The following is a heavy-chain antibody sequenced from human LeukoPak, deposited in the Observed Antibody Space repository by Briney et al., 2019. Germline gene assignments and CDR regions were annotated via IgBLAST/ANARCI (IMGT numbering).Heavy chain of an antibody. J-gene: IGHJ4*02. Sequence: SVKVSCKASGGTFSSYAISWVRQAPGQGLEWMGGIIPIFGTANYAQKFQGRVTITADESTSTAYMEPSSPRSEDTAVYYCARDIGGYDPPYFDYWGQGTLVTVSS. CDR1: GGTFSSYA. V-gene: IGHV1-69*13. D-gene: IGHD5-12*01. CDR2: IIPIFGTA. CDR3: ARDIGGYDPPYFDY.